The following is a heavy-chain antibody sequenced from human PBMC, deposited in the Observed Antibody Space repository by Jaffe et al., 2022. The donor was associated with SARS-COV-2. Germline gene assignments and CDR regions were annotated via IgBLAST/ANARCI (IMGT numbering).Heavy chain of an antibody. CDR3: VRVSDLYYYYMDV. J-gene: IGHJ6*03. CDR2: ISTSGFV. D-gene: IGHD1-26*01. V-gene: IGHV3-21*01. Sequence: EVQLVESGGGLVKPGGSLRLSCVASSGFTFSSYSMNWVRQAPGKGLEWVSSISTSGFVHYTDSVEGRFTISRDNAKNSLYLQMNSLRAEDTAVYYCVRVSDLYYYYMDVWGKGTTVTVSS. CDR1: SGFTFSSYS.